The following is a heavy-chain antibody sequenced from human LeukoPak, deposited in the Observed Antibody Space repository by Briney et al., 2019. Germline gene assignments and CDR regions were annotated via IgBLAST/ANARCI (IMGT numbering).Heavy chain of an antibody. CDR1: GFTFSSYD. D-gene: IGHD4-11*01. CDR3: ARGYPYRYEY. J-gene: IGHJ4*02. V-gene: IGHV3-13*01. CDR2: IGTAGDS. Sequence: PGGSLRLSCAASGFTFSSYDMHWVRQPTGRGLEWVAAIGTAGDSYYPGSVRGRFTVSREDAKNSLYLQMNSLTAGDTAVYYCARGYPYRYEYWGQGTLVTVSS.